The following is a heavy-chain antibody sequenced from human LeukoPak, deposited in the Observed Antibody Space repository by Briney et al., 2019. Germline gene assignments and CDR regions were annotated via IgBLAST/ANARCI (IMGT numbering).Heavy chain of an antibody. CDR3: AKGGIVLMVYAYFDY. D-gene: IGHD2-8*01. CDR1: GFTFSSYA. CDR2: ISGGST. V-gene: IGHV3-23*01. J-gene: IGHJ4*02. Sequence: GGSLRLSCAASGFTFSSYAMSWVRQAPGKGLEWVSAISGGSTYYADSVKGRFTISRDNSKNTLYLQMNSLRAEDTAVYYCAKGGIVLMVYAYFDYWGQGTLVTVSS.